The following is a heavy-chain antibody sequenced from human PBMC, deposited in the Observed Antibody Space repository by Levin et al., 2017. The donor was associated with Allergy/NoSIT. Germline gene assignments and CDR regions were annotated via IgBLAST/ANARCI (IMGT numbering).Heavy chain of an antibody. CDR3: ARDSGVRDFDY. CDR2: IKQDGTEK. V-gene: IGHV3-7*01. J-gene: IGHJ4*02. CDR1: GFSLSIFW. Sequence: LSLTCAASGFSLSIFWMSWVRQAPGKGLEWVANIKQDGTEKYYMDSVKGRFTISRDNAKNSLYLQMNSLTAEDTAVYYCARDSGVRDFDYWGQGTLVTVSS. D-gene: IGHD7-27*01.